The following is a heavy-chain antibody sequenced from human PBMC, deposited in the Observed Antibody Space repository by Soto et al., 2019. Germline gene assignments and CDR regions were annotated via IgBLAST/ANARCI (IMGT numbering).Heavy chain of an antibody. CDR1: GFTFRSYA. V-gene: IGHV3-23*01. CDR3: AKDHGAPGSSWSLPGAFDI. CDR2: ISGSGGST. J-gene: IGHJ3*02. D-gene: IGHD6-13*01. Sequence: PGGSLRLSCAASGFTFRSYAMSWVRQAPWKGLEWVSAISGSGGSTYYADSVKGRFTISRDNSKNTLYLQMNSLRAEDTAVYYCAKDHGAPGSSWSLPGAFDIWGQGTMVTVSS.